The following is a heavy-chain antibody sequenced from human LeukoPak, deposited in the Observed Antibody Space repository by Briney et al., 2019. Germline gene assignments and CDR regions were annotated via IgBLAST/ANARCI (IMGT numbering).Heavy chain of an antibody. D-gene: IGHD4-17*01. CDR2: IYHSGST. Sequence: NPSETLSLTCAVSGGSIGSGGYSWSWIRQPPGKGLEWIGYIYHSGSTYYNPSLKSRVTISVDRSKNQFSLKLSSVTAADTAVYYCARASTPYTVTTGYYYYGMDVWGQGTTVTISS. J-gene: IGHJ6*02. CDR3: ARASTPYTVTTGYYYYGMDV. V-gene: IGHV4-30-2*01. CDR1: GGSIGSGGYS.